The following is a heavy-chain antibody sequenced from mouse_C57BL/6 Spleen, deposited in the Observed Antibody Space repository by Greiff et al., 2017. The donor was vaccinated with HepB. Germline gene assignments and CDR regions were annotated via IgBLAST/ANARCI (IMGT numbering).Heavy chain of an antibody. CDR3: ARYKDSGTVDY. Sequence: DVMLVESGGGLVQPGGSLSLSCAASGFTFTDYYMSWVRQPPGKALEWLGFIRNKANGYTTEYSASVKGRFTISRDNSQSILYLQMNALRAEDSATYYCARYKDSGTVDYWGQGTTLTVSS. J-gene: IGHJ2*01. CDR2: IRNKANGYTT. V-gene: IGHV7-3*01. D-gene: IGHD4-1*01. CDR1: GFTFTDYY.